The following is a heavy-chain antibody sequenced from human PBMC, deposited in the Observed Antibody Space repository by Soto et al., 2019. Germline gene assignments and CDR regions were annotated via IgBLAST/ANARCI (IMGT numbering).Heavy chain of an antibody. Sequence: GGSLRLSCAASGFTFSSYWMSWVRQAPGKGLEWVANIKQDGSEKYYVDSVKGRFTISRDNAKNSLYLQMNSLRAEDTAVYYCARLGLYCSSTSCYLSYYHYYYMDVWGKGTTVTVSS. CDR3: ARLGLYCSSTSCYLSYYHYYYMDV. J-gene: IGHJ6*03. V-gene: IGHV3-7*01. D-gene: IGHD2-2*01. CDR2: IKQDGSEK. CDR1: GFTFSSYW.